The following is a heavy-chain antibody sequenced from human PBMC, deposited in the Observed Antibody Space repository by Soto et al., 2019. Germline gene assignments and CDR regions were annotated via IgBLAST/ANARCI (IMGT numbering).Heavy chain of an antibody. V-gene: IGHV6-1*01. CDR3: ARHTPPKGRYFEY. D-gene: IGHD1-26*01. CDR1: WDSVSSNSVA. Sequence: SQTLSLTCAISWDSVSSNSVAWNWIRQSPSRGLEWLGRTYYKSKWYNDYAVSVKSRITINPDTSKNQFSLQLNSVTPEDTAVYYCARHTPPKGRYFEYWGEGTLVTVCS. CDR2: TYYKSKWYN. J-gene: IGHJ4*02.